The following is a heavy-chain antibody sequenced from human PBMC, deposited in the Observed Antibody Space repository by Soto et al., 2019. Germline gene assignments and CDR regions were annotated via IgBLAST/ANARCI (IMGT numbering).Heavy chain of an antibody. Sequence: ASVKVSCKASGYTFTSYGISWVRQAPGQGLEWMGWISAYNGNTNYAQKLQGRVTMTTDTSTSTAYMELRSLRSDDTAVYYCARVSLTMVRGVIISNWFDPWGQGTLVTVSS. D-gene: IGHD3-10*01. V-gene: IGHV1-18*01. J-gene: IGHJ5*02. CDR2: ISAYNGNT. CDR1: GYTFTSYG. CDR3: ARVSLTMVRGVIISNWFDP.